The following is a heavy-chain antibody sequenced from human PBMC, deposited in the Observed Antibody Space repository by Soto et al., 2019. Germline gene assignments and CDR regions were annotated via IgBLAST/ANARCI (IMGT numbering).Heavy chain of an antibody. CDR1: GDSISSSTYF. CDR3: ASPLGEGSFDY. Sequence: QLQLQESGPGLVKPSETLSLTCTVSGDSISSSTYFWGWVRQPPGKGLEWIGSIYYSGSTYYNPSLKSLAPISGDTSKNPFSLKLSSVTAADTAVYYCASPLGEGSFDYWGQGTLVTVSS. J-gene: IGHJ4*02. V-gene: IGHV4-39*02. D-gene: IGHD3-10*01. CDR2: IYYSGST.